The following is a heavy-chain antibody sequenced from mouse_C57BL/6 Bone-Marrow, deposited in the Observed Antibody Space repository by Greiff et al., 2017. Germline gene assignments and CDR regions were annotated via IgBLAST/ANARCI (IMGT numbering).Heavy chain of an antibody. CDR3: AREDWVLYYAMDY. J-gene: IGHJ4*01. D-gene: IGHD2-3*01. V-gene: IGHV1-63*01. CDR1: GYTFTNYW. Sequence: QVQLQQSGAELVRPGTSVKMSCKASGYTFTNYWIGWAKQRPGHGLEWIGDIYPGGGYTNYNEKFKGKATLTADKSSSTAYMQFSSLTSEDSAIYYCAREDWVLYYAMDYWGQGTSVTVSS. CDR2: IYPGGGYT.